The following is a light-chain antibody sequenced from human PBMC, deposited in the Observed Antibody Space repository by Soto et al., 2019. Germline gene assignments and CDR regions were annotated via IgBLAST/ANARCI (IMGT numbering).Light chain of an antibody. CDR3: NSYTSSSTLV. J-gene: IGLJ2*01. CDR1: SSDVDYYSY. CDR2: EVS. V-gene: IGLV2-14*01. Sequence: QSVLTQPASVSGSPGQSITISCTGSSSDVDYYSYVSWYQHHPGKAPRLLIYEVSNRPSGVSNRFSGSKSGNTASLTISGLQAEDEADYYCNSYTSSSTLVFGGGTKLTVL.